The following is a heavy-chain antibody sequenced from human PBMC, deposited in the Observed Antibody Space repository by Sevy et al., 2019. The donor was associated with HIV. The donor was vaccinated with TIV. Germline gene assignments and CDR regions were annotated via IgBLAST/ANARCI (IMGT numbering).Heavy chain of an antibody. D-gene: IGHD2-8*01. CDR1: GYSFTSYW. CDR3: ARPTTLIVFGRLSDAFDI. V-gene: IGHV5-51*01. Sequence: GESLKISCKGSGYSFTSYWIGWVRQMPGKGLEWMGIIYPGDSDTRYSPSFQDQVTISADKSISTAYLQWSSLKASDTAMYYCARPTTLIVFGRLSDAFDIWGQGTMVTVSS. J-gene: IGHJ3*02. CDR2: IYPGDSDT.